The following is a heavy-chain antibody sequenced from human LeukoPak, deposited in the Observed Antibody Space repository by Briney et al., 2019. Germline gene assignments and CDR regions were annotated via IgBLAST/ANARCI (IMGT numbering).Heavy chain of an antibody. Sequence: GGSLRLSCAASGVTFSSCAMSWVRQAPGEGLEWVSAISGSGGRPYYADSVKGRFTISRENSKNTLHLQMNRLRAEDTAVYYCARHPEPGYCSSTRCYESYFDYWGQGTLVTVSS. D-gene: IGHD2-2*01. CDR3: ARHPEPGYCSSTRCYESYFDY. CDR2: ISGSGGRP. CDR1: GVTFSSCA. V-gene: IGHV3-23*01. J-gene: IGHJ4*02.